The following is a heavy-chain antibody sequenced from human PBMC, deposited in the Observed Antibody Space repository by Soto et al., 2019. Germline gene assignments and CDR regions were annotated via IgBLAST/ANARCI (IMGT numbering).Heavy chain of an antibody. D-gene: IGHD1-26*01. CDR1: GASVSSNSAP. CDR2: TYYKSKWNN. CDR3: TRGGLLQGLDY. V-gene: IGHV6-1*01. Sequence: PWQTLSLTRAISGASVSSNSAPWNWIRQSPSRGLEWLGRTYYKSKWNNDYALSVKSRLTINPDTSKNQLSRQLNSVTPQDTPASYCTRGGLLQGLDYWGQETRVTVS. J-gene: IGHJ4*02.